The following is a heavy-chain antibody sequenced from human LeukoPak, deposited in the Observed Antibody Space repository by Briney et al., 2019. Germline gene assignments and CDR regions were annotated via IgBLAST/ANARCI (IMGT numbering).Heavy chain of an antibody. CDR2: ISYDGSNQ. CDR3: ARALSGEFDY. Sequence: QPGRSLRLSCAASGFTFSSYTMHWVRQPRGKGLEWVALISYDGSNQYYADSVKGRFTVSRDNSKNTLYLQMNSLRAEDTAVYYCARALSGEFDYWGQGTLVTVSS. CDR1: GFTFSSYT. J-gene: IGHJ4*02. V-gene: IGHV3-30*14. D-gene: IGHD3-10*01.